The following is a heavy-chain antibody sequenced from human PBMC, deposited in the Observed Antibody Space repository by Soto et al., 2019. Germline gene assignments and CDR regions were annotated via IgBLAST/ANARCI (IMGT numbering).Heavy chain of an antibody. CDR3: AKGIDRQQLDYYFDY. V-gene: IGHV3-9*01. J-gene: IGHJ4*02. D-gene: IGHD6-13*01. CDR2: ISWNSGSI. CDR1: GFTFDDYA. Sequence: EVQLVESGGGLVQPGRSLRLSCAASGFTFDDYAMHWVRHAPGKGLEWVSGISWNSGSIGYADSVKGRFNISRDNAKNSLYLQMNSLRAEDTAVYYCAKGIDRQQLDYYFDYWGQGTLVTVSS.